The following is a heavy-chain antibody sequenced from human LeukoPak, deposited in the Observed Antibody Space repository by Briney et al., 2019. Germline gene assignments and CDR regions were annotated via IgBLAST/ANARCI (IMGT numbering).Heavy chain of an antibody. D-gene: IGHD6-13*01. J-gene: IGHJ2*01. CDR1: GYTFTSYA. V-gene: IGHV7-4-1*02. CDR2: INTNTGNP. CDR3: ARKAAAGTRVWYFDL. Sequence: ASVKVSCKASGYTFTSYAMNWVRQAPGQGLEWMGWINTNTGNPTYAQGFTGRFVFSLDTSVSTAYLQISSLKAEDTAVYYCARKAAAGTRVWYFDLWGRGTLVTVSS.